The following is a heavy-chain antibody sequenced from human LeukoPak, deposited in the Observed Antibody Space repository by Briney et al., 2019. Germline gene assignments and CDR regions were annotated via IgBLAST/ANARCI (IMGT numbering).Heavy chain of an antibody. Sequence: ASVKVSCKASGGTFSSYAISWVRQAPGQGLEWMGGIIPIFGTANYAQKFQGRVTITTDESTSTAYMELSSLRSEDTAVYYCARVSSIAARADPEDYWGQGTLVTVSS. CDR1: GGTFSSYA. CDR3: ARVSSIAARADPEDY. J-gene: IGHJ4*02. V-gene: IGHV1-69*05. CDR2: IIPIFGTA. D-gene: IGHD6-6*01.